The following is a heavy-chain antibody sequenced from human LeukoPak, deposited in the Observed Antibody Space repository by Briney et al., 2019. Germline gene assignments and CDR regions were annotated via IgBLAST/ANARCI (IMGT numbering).Heavy chain of an antibody. CDR3: ARGIRLRPAIDY. J-gene: IGHJ4*02. CDR2: INHSGST. CDR1: GGSFSGYY. D-gene: IGHD3-16*01. Sequence: SETLSLTCAVYGGSFSGYYWSWIRQPPGKGLEWIGEINHSGSTNYNPSLKSRVTISVDTSKNQFSLKLSSVTAADTAVYYCARGIRLRPAIDYWGQGTPVTVSS. V-gene: IGHV4-34*01.